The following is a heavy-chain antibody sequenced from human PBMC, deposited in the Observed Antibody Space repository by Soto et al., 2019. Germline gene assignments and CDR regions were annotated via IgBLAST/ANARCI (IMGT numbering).Heavy chain of an antibody. D-gene: IGHD4-17*01. V-gene: IGHV3-11*01. CDR1: GFTFSDYY. J-gene: IGHJ5*02. CDR3: ARDVDADFRTDFDP. Sequence: GGFLRLSCAASGFTFSDYYIHWIRRAPGKGLEWISYISGNGEIIQYAASARGRFTISRDNAENSVYLEMDSLRAEDTALYYCARDVDADFRTDFDPWGQGTLVTVSS. CDR2: ISGNGEII.